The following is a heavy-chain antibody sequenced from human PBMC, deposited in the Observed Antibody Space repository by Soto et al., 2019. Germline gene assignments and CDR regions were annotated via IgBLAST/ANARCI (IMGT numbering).Heavy chain of an antibody. Sequence: SLRLSCSSSLFTFSSYSMNWVRHTPVKWLEWVSYISSSSSTIYYADSVKGRFTISRDNAKNSLYPQMNSLRDEDTAVYYCARDRSSFDAFDIWGQGTMVTVSS. CDR3: ARDRSSFDAFDI. V-gene: IGHV3-48*02. CDR1: LFTFSSYS. CDR2: ISSSSSTI. J-gene: IGHJ3*02. D-gene: IGHD1-26*01.